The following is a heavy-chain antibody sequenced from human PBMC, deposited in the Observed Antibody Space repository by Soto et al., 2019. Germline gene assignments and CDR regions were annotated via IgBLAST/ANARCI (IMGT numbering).Heavy chain of an antibody. Sequence: GSLRLSCAASGFTFSSYGMHWVRQAPGKGLEWVAVISYDGSNKYYADSVKGRFTISRDNSKNTLYLQMNSLRAEDTVVYYCAKDHSSGWYGSNWGQGTLVTVSS. CDR3: AKDHSSGWYGSN. CDR2: ISYDGSNK. J-gene: IGHJ4*02. V-gene: IGHV3-30*18. CDR1: GFTFSSYG. D-gene: IGHD6-19*01.